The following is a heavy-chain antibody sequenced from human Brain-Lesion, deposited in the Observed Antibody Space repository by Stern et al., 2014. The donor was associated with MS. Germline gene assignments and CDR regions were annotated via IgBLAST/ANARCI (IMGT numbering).Heavy chain of an antibody. CDR3: ARHDSVPRPSQLYSARDRGPGYFDY. J-gene: IGHJ4*02. D-gene: IGHD1-26*01. V-gene: IGHV4-39*01. CDR2: IYYSGFT. Sequence: QVQLQESGPGLVKPSETLSLTCTVSGGSISSSTYYWAWIRQPPGKGLEWIGNIYYSGFTYYNPSLKSRVTISVDMSNNQFSLKLGFVPAADTAIYYCARHDSVPRPSQLYSARDRGPGYFDYWGQGTLVTVSS. CDR1: GGSISSSTYY.